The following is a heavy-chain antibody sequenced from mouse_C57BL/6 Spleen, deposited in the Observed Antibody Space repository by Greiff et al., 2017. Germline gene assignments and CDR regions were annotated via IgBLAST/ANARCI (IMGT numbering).Heavy chain of an antibody. Sequence: EVKVVESGGGLVKPGGSLKLSCAASGFTFSSYAMSWVRQTPEKRLEWVATISDGGSYTYYPDNVKGRFTISRDNAKNNLYLQMSHLKSEDTAMYYCARGELSFDYGGQGTTLTVSS. CDR3: ARGELSFDY. V-gene: IGHV5-4*03. J-gene: IGHJ2*01. CDR1: GFTFSSYA. CDR2: ISDGGSYT.